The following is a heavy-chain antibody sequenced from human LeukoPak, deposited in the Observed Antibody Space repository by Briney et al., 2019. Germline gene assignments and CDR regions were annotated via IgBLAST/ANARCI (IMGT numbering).Heavy chain of an antibody. V-gene: IGHV4-34*01. CDR3: ARDRYYYDSRRSWFDP. Sequence: SETLSLTCAVYGGSFSGYYWSWICQPPGKGLEWIGEINHRGSTNYNPSLKSRVTISVDTSKNQFSLKLSSVTAADTAVYYCARDRYYYDSRRSWFDPWGQGTLVTVSS. J-gene: IGHJ5*02. CDR1: GGSFSGYY. CDR2: INHRGST. D-gene: IGHD3-22*01.